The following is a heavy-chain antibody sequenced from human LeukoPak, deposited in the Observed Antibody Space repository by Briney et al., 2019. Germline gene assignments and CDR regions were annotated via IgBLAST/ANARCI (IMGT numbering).Heavy chain of an antibody. CDR3: ARVAATGTTPFAFDI. J-gene: IGHJ3*02. CDR2: ISSSSSYI. Sequence: GGSLRLSCAASGFTFSSYSMNRVRQAPGKGLEWVSSISSSSSYIYYADSVKGRFTISRDNAKNSLYLQMNSLRAEDTAVYYCARVAATGTTPFAFDIWGQGTMVTVSS. CDR1: GFTFSSYS. D-gene: IGHD1-1*01. V-gene: IGHV3-21*01.